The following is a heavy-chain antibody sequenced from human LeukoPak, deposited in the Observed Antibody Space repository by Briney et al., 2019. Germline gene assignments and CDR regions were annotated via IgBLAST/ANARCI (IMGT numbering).Heavy chain of an antibody. CDR3: ARGPPLPPYGGTPRVDC. D-gene: IGHD4-23*01. V-gene: IGHV3-11*01. J-gene: IGHJ4*02. CDR2: ISSSGSTI. CDR1: GFTFSDYY. Sequence: GGSLRLSCAASGFTFSDYYMSWIRQAPGKGLEWVSYISSSGSTIYYADSVKGRFTISRDNSKNTLYLQMNSLRGEDTAVYYCARGPPLPPYGGTPRVDCWGQGTLVTVSS.